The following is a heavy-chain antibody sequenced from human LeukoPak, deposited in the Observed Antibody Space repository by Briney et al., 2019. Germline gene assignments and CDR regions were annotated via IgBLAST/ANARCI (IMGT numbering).Heavy chain of an antibody. CDR1: GFTFSSYG. V-gene: IGHV3-48*04. CDR3: ERLGLLWFGDPDYYMDV. D-gene: IGHD3-10*01. J-gene: IGHJ6*03. Sequence: GGSLRLSCAASGFTFSSYGKTWVRQAPGKGLEWVSYISSSGSTIYYADSVKGRFTISRDNAKNSLYLQMNSLRAEDTAVYYCERLGLLWFGDPDYYMDVWGKGTTVTISS. CDR2: ISSSGSTI.